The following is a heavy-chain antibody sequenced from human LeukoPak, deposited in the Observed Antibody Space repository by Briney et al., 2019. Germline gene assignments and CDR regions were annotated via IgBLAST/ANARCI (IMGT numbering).Heavy chain of an antibody. CDR3: AKDAYGSGSYSFDY. V-gene: IGHV3-30*18. D-gene: IGHD3-10*01. Sequence: SCKASGGTFSSYGMHWVRQAPGKGLEWVAVISYDGSNKYYADSVKGRFTISRDNSKNTLYLQMNSLRAEDTAVYYCAKDAYGSGSYSFDYWGQGTLVTVSS. CDR1: GGTFSSYG. J-gene: IGHJ4*02. CDR2: ISYDGSNK.